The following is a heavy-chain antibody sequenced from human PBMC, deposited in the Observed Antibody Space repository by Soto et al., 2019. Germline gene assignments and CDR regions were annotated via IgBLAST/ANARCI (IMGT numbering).Heavy chain of an antibody. CDR1: GYTFTSYG. Sequence: GASVKVSCKASGYTFTSYGISWVRQAPGQGLEWMGWISAYNGNTNYAQKLQGRVTMTTDTSTSTAYMELRSLRSDDTAVYYCARDRPYKSSSPWKTDGWFDPWGQGTLVTVSS. J-gene: IGHJ5*02. V-gene: IGHV1-18*01. D-gene: IGHD6-6*01. CDR3: ARDRPYKSSSPWKTDGWFDP. CDR2: ISAYNGNT.